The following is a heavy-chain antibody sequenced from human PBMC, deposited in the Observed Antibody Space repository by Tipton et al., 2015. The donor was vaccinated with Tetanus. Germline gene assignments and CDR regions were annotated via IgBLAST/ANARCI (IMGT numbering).Heavy chain of an antibody. CDR2: ISSTSTYI. J-gene: IGHJ4*02. D-gene: IGHD4-17*01. Sequence: GSLRLSCEVSGFTLSRFGMNWVRQAPGKGLEWISSISSTSTYIYYANSVKGRFTISRDNAKNSLFLQMNSLRAEDTAIYYCAKDMRALESDDYGIDHWGQGTLVTVSS. CDR1: GFTLSRFG. CDR3: AKDMRALESDDYGIDH. V-gene: IGHV3-21*04.